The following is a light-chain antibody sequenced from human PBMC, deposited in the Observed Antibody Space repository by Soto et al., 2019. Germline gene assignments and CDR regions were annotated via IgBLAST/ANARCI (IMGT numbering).Light chain of an antibody. CDR2: GNS. CDR1: SSNIGAGYD. CDR3: QSYDSSLNGVV. J-gene: IGLJ2*01. Sequence: QSVLTQPPSVSGAPGQRVTISCTGSSSNIGAGYDVHWYQQLPGTAPKLLIYGNSDRPSGVPVRISGSKSGTSASLAITGLQAEDEADYYCQSYDSSLNGVVFGGGTKLTVL. V-gene: IGLV1-40*01.